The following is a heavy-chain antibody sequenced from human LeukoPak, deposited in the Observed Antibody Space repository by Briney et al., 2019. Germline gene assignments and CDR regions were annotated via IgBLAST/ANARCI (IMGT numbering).Heavy chain of an antibody. Sequence: GGSLRLSCAASGFTFSSYAMHWVRQAPGKGLEWVAVISYDGSNKYYADSVKGRFTISRDNSKNTLYLQMNSLRAEDTAVYYCAKDPTPEDPYWGQGTLVTVSS. V-gene: IGHV3-30-3*01. J-gene: IGHJ4*02. D-gene: IGHD2-15*01. CDR2: ISYDGSNK. CDR3: AKDPTPEDPY. CDR1: GFTFSSYA.